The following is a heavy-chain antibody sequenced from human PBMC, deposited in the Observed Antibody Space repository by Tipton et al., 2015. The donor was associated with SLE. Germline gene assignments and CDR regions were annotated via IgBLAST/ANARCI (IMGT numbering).Heavy chain of an antibody. D-gene: IGHD3-9*01. J-gene: IGHJ6*02. CDR3: ARPKRFFDWSSNYYYYDMDV. CDR1: GYPFTRYA. CDR2: INTNTGTP. Sequence: QLVQSGSELKKPGASVRLSCEASGYPFTRYAVNWVRQAPGQGLEWMGWINTNTGTPTYAQGFTGRFVFSLDTSVSTAYLQISSLKAEDTAVYYCARPKRFFDWSSNYYYYDMDVWGQGTTVTVSS. V-gene: IGHV7-4-1*02.